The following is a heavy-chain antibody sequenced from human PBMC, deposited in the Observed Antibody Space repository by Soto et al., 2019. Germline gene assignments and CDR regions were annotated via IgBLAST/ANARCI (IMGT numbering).Heavy chain of an antibody. Sequence: GESLKISCAASGFTFSSYAMHWVRQAPGKGLEYVSAISSNGGSTYYANSVKGRFTISRDNSKNTLYLQMGSLRAEDMAVYYCARAHYDFWSGQAAYYWGQGTLVTVSS. V-gene: IGHV3-64*01. CDR2: ISSNGGST. J-gene: IGHJ4*02. D-gene: IGHD3-3*01. CDR3: ARAHYDFWSGQAAYY. CDR1: GFTFSSYA.